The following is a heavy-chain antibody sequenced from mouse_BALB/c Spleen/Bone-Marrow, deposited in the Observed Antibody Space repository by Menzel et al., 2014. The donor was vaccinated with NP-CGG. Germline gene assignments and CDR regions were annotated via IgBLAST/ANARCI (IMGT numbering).Heavy chain of an antibody. V-gene: IGHV4-2*02. J-gene: IGHJ2*01. CDR3: ARLGYYGCFDY. CDR1: GFDFSRYW. D-gene: IGHD1-2*01. CDR2: INPGSSTI. Sequence: EVHLVESGGGLVQPGGSLNLSCAASGFDFSRYWMSWARQAPGKGQEWIGEINPGSSTINYTPSLKDKFIISRDNAKNTLYLQMSKVRSEDTALYYCARLGYYGCFDYWGQGTTLTVSS.